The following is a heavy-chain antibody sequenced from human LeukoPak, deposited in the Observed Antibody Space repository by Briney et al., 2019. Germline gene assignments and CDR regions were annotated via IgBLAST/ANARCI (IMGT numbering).Heavy chain of an antibody. CDR1: GFTFSDYY. Sequence: GGSLRLSCAASGFTFSDYYMSWIRQAPGKGLEWVSYISSSGTTISYTDSVKGRFTISRDNAKNSLYLQMNSLRAEDTAVYYCARVSRYFLSVPGYYFDYWGQGTLVTVSS. CDR3: ARVSRYFLSVPGYYFDY. CDR2: ISSSGTTI. D-gene: IGHD3-9*01. J-gene: IGHJ4*02. V-gene: IGHV3-11*04.